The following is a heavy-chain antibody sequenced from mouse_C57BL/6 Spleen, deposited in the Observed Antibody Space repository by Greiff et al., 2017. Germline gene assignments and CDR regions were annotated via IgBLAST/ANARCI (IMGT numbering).Heavy chain of an antibody. Sequence: QVQLQQSGAELVRPGTSVKVSCKASGYAFTNYLIEWVKQRPGQGLEWIGVINPGSGGTNYNEKFKGKATLTADKSSSTAYMQLSSLTSEDSAVYFCARGDSSGYVDAMDYWGQGTSVTVSS. J-gene: IGHJ4*01. CDR1: GYAFTNYL. CDR3: ARGDSSGYVDAMDY. D-gene: IGHD3-2*02. V-gene: IGHV1-54*01. CDR2: INPGSGGT.